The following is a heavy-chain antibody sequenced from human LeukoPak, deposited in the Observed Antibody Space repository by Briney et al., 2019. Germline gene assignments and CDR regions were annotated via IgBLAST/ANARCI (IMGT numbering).Heavy chain of an antibody. D-gene: IGHD3-22*01. CDR1: GFTFDDYG. Sequence: GGSLRLSCAASGFTFDDYGMSWVRQAPGKGLEWVSAISGSGGSTYYADSVKGRFTISRDNSKNTLYLQMNSLRAEDTAVYYCAKGKRLRKDDSSGYYYGDDYWGQGTLVTVSS. CDR3: AKGKRLRKDDSSGYYYGDDY. V-gene: IGHV3-23*01. CDR2: ISGSGGST. J-gene: IGHJ4*02.